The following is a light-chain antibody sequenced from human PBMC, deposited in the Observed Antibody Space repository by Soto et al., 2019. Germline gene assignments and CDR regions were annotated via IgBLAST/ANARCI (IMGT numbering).Light chain of an antibody. V-gene: IGKV1-27*01. CDR1: QDIRHF. J-gene: IGKJ4*01. CDR2: AAS. Sequence: IQMTQSPSALSASVGDRVTITCRASQDIRHFLAWYQHKPGRVPKLLIYAASTLQSGVLSRFSGSGSGTDFILTISSLQPEDAATYYCQKYNTATRTFGGGTTVEI. CDR3: QKYNTATRT.